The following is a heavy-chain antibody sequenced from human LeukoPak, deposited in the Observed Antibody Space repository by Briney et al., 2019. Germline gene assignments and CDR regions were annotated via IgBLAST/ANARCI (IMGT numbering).Heavy chain of an antibody. CDR3: ASWGPLIAHGY. CDR2: ISSGGTT. J-gene: IGHJ4*02. V-gene: IGHV3-53*01. CDR1: RFPVSSNH. Sequence: GGSLRLSCAVCRFPVSSNHMSWVRQAPGRGLEGVSIISSGGTTYYPDSVKGRFTITRDNSKSTLYLQMNSLRAEDTAVYYCASWGPLIAHGYWGQGTLVTVSS. D-gene: IGHD3-16*01.